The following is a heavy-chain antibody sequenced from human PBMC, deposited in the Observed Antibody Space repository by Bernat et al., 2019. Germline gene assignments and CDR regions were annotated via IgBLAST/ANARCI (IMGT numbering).Heavy chain of an antibody. CDR3: ARDDSRMVREELGY. V-gene: IGHV1-2*02. J-gene: IGHJ4*02. CDR1: GYTFTGYY. Sequence: QVQLVQSGAEVKKPGASVKVSCKASGYTFTGYYMHWVRQAPGQGLEWMGCINPNSGGTNDAQKFQGGVSMTRHTSISTAYMELSRLRSDDTAVYYCARDDSRMVREELGYWGQGTLVTVSS. CDR2: INPNSGGT. D-gene: IGHD3-10*01.